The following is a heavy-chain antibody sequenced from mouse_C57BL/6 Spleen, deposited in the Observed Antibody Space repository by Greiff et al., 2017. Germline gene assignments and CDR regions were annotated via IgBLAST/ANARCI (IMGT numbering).Heavy chain of an antibody. V-gene: IGHV1-9*01. CDR1: GYTFTSYC. CDR2: ILPGSGNT. Sequence: VQLQQSGAELMKPGASVKLSCNASGYTFTSYCIEWVKQRPGHGLEWIGEILPGSGNTNYNEKFKGKATFTADTSSNTAYMQLRSLTSEDSAIXYYARERCEKDYWGQGTTRTVSS. CDR3: ARERCEKDY. J-gene: IGHJ2*01.